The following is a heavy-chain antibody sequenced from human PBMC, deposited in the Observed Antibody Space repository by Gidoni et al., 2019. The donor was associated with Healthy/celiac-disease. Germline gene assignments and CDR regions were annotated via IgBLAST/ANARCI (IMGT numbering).Heavy chain of an antibody. CDR2: IYYSGST. Sequence: QLQLQASGPGLVKPSETLSLTCTVSGGSISSSSYYWGWIRQPPGKGLEWIGSIYYSGSTYYNPSLKSRVTISVDTSKNQFSLKLSSVTAADTAVYYCARDQGIAADFDYWGQGTLVTVSS. CDR3: ARDQGIAADFDY. D-gene: IGHD6-13*01. V-gene: IGHV4-39*07. CDR1: GGSISSSSYY. J-gene: IGHJ4*02.